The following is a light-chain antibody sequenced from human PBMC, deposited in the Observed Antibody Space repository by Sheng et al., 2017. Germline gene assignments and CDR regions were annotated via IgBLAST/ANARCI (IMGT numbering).Light chain of an antibody. CDR3: QKYNSAPPT. J-gene: IGKJ1*01. V-gene: IGKV1-27*01. CDR1: QGVSSA. CDR2: VAS. Sequence: IQLTQSPSSLSASVGDRVTMTCRASQGVSSAVAWYQQKPGNSPKLLIYVASTLQSGVPSRFSGSGSGTDFTLTISSLQPEDVATYYCQKYNSAPPTFGQGTKVEIK.